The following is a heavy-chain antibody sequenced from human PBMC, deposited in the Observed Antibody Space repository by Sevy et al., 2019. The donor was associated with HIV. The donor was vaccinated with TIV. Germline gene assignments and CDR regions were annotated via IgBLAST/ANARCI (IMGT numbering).Heavy chain of an antibody. CDR3: ARQVDNWFDP. V-gene: IGHV1-2*02. Sequence: ASVKVSCKASGYTFTSYDINWVRQAPGQGLEWMGWINPSSGGTQYAQKFQGRVSVTSDTSRRTSYMELRRLRSDDTALYYCARQVDNWFDPWGQGTPVTVSS. D-gene: IGHD2-15*01. J-gene: IGHJ5*02. CDR2: INPSSGGT. CDR1: GYTFTSYD.